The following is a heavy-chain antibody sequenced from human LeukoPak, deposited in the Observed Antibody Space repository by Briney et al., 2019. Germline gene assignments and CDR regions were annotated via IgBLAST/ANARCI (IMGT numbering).Heavy chain of an antibody. CDR3: ARVYSSSWYFAFDI. Sequence: GASVKVSCKASGYTFTSYGISWVRQAPGQGLEGMGWISAYNGNTNYAQKLQGRVTMTTDTSTSTAYMELRSLRSDDTAVYYCARVYSSSWYFAFDIWGQGTMVTVSS. D-gene: IGHD6-13*01. J-gene: IGHJ3*02. CDR2: ISAYNGNT. V-gene: IGHV1-18*04. CDR1: GYTFTSYG.